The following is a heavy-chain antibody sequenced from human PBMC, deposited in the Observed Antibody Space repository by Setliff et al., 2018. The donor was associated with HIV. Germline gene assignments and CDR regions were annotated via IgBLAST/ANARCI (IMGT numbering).Heavy chain of an antibody. V-gene: IGHV4-39*01. J-gene: IGHJ4*02. CDR3: ARQQGDSRGFYPHFDY. CDR1: GVSVSGTAYY. D-gene: IGHD3-22*01. Sequence: ETLSLTCTVSGVSVSGTAYYWAWIRQPPGRGLEWIGSIYYTGNTNYNSSLKSRISMSMVSSKKQVFLKLSDVSAADTAVYYCARQQGDSRGFYPHFDYWGQGRLVTVSS. CDR2: IYYTGNT.